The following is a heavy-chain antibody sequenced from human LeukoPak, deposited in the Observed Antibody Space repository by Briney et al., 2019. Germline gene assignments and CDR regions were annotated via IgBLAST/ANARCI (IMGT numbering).Heavy chain of an antibody. Sequence: GGSLRLSCAVSGFAVSIYAMSWVRQVPGKGLEWLASITNNNGKTYYAYSVKGRFTISRDESENTVYLQMNSLRSEDTAIYYCAKDHPSSGWPTFEYWGQGTLVTVSP. CDR3: AKDHPSSGWPTFEY. J-gene: IGHJ4*02. CDR1: GFAVSIYA. CDR2: ITNNNGKT. V-gene: IGHV3-23*01. D-gene: IGHD6-19*01.